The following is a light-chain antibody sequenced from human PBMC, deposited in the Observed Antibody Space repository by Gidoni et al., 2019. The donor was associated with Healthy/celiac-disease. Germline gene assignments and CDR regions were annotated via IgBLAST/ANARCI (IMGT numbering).Light chain of an antibody. V-gene: IGKV3-11*01. CDR3: QQRSNWPGT. Sequence: PATLSLSPGERATLSCRASQSVSSYLAWYQQKPGQAPRLLIYDASNRATGIPARFSGSGSGTDFTLTISSLEPEDFAVYYCQQRSNWPGTFGQGTKVEIK. CDR1: QSVSSY. CDR2: DAS. J-gene: IGKJ1*01.